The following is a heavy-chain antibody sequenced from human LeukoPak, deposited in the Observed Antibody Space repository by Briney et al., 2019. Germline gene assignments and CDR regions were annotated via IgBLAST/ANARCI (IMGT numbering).Heavy chain of an antibody. Sequence: GESLQISCKGSGYSFTSYWISWVRQMPGKGLEWMGRIDPSDSYTNYSPSFQGHVTISADKSISTAYLQWSSLKASDTAMYYCARVARITMVRGVIIRGFDPGGQGTLVTVSS. D-gene: IGHD3-10*01. CDR2: IDPSDSYT. CDR1: GYSFTSYW. V-gene: IGHV5-10-1*01. CDR3: ARVARITMVRGVIIRGFDP. J-gene: IGHJ5*02.